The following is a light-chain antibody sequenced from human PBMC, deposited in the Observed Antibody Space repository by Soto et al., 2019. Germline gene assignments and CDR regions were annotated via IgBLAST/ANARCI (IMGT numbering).Light chain of an antibody. V-gene: IGLV1-51*02. Sequence: QSVLTQPPSVSAAPGQKVTISCSGSSSNIGSDFVSWYQQLPGTAPQLLIYENNKRPSGIPDRFSGSKSATSATLGITGLQTGDEADYYFAAWDTSLSGGVFGGGTKLTVL. J-gene: IGLJ3*02. CDR2: ENN. CDR3: AAWDTSLSGGV. CDR1: SSNIGSDF.